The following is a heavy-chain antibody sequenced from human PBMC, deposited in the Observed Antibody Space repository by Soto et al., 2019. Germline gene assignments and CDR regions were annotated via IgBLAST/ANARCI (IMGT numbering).Heavy chain of an antibody. V-gene: IGHV1-69*12. J-gene: IGHJ6*02. Sequence: QVQLVQSGAEVLKPGSAVKLSCKTSGDTFDTFAISWVRQAPGQGLEWMGGIIPIFRTPDYTQKFQGRVTITEDVCTSAAYRELSRLRSEETAVYYCARDKGRGQLGGNYYCALDVWGQGTTVTVSS. CDR2: IIPIFRTP. CDR1: GDTFDTFA. CDR3: ARDKGRGQLGGNYYCALDV. D-gene: IGHD1-1*01.